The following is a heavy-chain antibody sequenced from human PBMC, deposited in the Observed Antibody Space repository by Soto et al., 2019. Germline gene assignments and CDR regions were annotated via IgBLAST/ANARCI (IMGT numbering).Heavy chain of an antibody. V-gene: IGHV4-39*07. CDR1: GGSISSSSYY. J-gene: IGHJ6*02. Sequence: PSETLSLTCTVSGGSISSSSYYWGWIRQPPGKGLEWIGSIYYSGSTYYNPSLKSRVTISVDTSKNQFSLKTEDTAVYYCTRITISGVAHMDVWGQGTTVTVSS. CDR2: IYYSGST. D-gene: IGHD3-3*01. CDR3: SGVAHMDV.